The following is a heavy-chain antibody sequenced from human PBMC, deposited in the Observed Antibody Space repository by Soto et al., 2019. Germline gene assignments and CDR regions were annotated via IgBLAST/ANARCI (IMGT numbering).Heavy chain of an antibody. CDR2: IYTSGST. V-gene: IGHV4-4*07. Sequence: SETLSLTCTVSGGSISSYYWSWIRQPAGKGLEWIGRIYTSGSTNYNPSLKSRVTMSVDTSKNQFSLKLSSVTAADTAVYYCARGGWDDSSGYYYYYYYGMDVWGQGTTVTVSS. D-gene: IGHD3-22*01. J-gene: IGHJ6*02. CDR1: GGSISSYY. CDR3: ARGGWDDSSGYYYYYYYGMDV.